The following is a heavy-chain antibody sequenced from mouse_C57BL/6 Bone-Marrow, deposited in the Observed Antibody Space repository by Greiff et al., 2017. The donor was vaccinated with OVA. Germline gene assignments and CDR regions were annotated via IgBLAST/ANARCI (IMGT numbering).Heavy chain of an antibody. CDR3: ARDRTVVGYFDY. CDR2: INYDGSST. Sequence: EVHLVESEGGLVQPGSSMKLSCTASGFTFSDYYMAWVRQVPEKGLEWVANINYDGSSTYYLDSLKSRFIISRDNAKNILYLQMSSLKSEDTATYYCARDRTVVGYFDYWGQGTTLTVSS. J-gene: IGHJ2*01. D-gene: IGHD1-1*01. CDR1: GFTFSDYY. V-gene: IGHV5-16*01.